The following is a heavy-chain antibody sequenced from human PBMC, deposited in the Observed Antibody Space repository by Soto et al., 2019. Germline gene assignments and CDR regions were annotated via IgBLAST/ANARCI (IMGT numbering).Heavy chain of an antibody. V-gene: IGHV3-64*02. D-gene: IGHD2-15*01. CDR2: ISRSGDRT. CDR1: GFTFSSYI. CDR3: ARARCSSGQCYYFDY. J-gene: IGHJ4*02. Sequence: EVQLVESGEGLVQPGGSLRLSCAAPGFTFSSYIIHWIRQAPGKGLEFVSAISRSGDRTYYADSVKGRFTITRDNSKNTVWLQMGSLRAEDMAVYYCARARCSSGQCYYFDYWGRGARVSVSS.